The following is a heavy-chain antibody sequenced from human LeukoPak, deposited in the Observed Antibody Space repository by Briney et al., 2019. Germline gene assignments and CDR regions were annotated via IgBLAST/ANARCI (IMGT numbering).Heavy chain of an antibody. CDR2: ISAYNGNT. Sequence: ASVKVSCKASGYTFTSYGISWVRQAPGQGLEWMGWISAYNGNTNYAQKLQGRVTMTTDTSTSTAYMELRSLSSDDTAVYYCARGRITIFGVVIRYYYYYMDVWGKGTTVTVSS. D-gene: IGHD3-3*01. CDR3: ARGRITIFGVVIRYYYYYMDV. V-gene: IGHV1-18*01. CDR1: GYTFTSYG. J-gene: IGHJ6*03.